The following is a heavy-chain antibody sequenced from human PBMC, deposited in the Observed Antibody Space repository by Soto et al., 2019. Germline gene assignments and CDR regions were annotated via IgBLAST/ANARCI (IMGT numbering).Heavy chain of an antibody. CDR3: ARDPLTTPFDY. J-gene: IGHJ4*02. D-gene: IGHD4-17*01. CDR1: GGSFSGYY. Sequence: QVQLQQWGAGLLKPSETLSLTCAVYGGSFSGYYWSWIRQPPGKGLEWIGEINHSGSTNYNPSLKSLVTISVDTSKNQCALKLSAVTAADTAGYYCARDPLTTPFDYWGQGSLVTVSS. V-gene: IGHV4-34*01. CDR2: INHSGST.